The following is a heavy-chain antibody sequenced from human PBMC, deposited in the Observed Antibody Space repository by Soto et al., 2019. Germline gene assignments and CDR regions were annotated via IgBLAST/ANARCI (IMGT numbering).Heavy chain of an antibody. CDR1: GDFLSSYY. J-gene: IGHJ4*02. CDR2: IYYSGII. Sequence: SETLSLTCTVSGDFLSSYYWSWIRQSPVKGLEWIGYIYYSGIINYNASLKSRVTMSIDTSKNQFSLKLNSVTAADTAVYFRARGGCSGGSCQALDYWAPGTLVTVSS. V-gene: IGHV4-59*01. CDR3: ARGGCSGGSCQALDY. D-gene: IGHD2-15*01.